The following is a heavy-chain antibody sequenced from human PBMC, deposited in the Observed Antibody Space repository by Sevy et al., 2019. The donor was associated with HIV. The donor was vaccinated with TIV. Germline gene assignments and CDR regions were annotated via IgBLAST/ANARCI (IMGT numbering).Heavy chain of an antibody. CDR3: ARDLPPSATTVAHFDY. CDR1: GFTFSRYE. V-gene: IGHV3-48*03. D-gene: IGHD4-17*01. J-gene: IGHJ4*02. Sequence: GGSMRLSCATTGFTFSRYEMYWVSQAEGQGLEWASYISNSGTTISYSDSVRGRFSISRDNARNSLYLQMNSLRAEDTAVYYCARDLPPSATTVAHFDYWGQGTLVTVSS. CDR2: ISNSGTTI.